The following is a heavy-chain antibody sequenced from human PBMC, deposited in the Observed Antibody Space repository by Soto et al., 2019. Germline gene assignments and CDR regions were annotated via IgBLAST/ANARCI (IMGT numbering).Heavy chain of an antibody. CDR2: IIPIFGTA. V-gene: IGHV1-69*06. CDR1: GGTFSSYA. J-gene: IGHJ4*02. Sequence: QVQLVQSGAEVKKPGSSVKVSCKASGGTFSSYAISWVRQAPGQGLEWMGGIIPIFGTANYAQKFQGSVTITGDKSTSTAYMERSSLGSEDTAVYYWAGDLGGFVDYWGQGTLVTVSS. D-gene: IGHD3-16*01. CDR3: AGDLGGFVDY.